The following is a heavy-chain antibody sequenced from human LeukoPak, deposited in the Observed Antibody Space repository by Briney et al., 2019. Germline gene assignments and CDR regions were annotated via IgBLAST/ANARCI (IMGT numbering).Heavy chain of an antibody. V-gene: IGHV4-4*07. D-gene: IGHD6-13*01. CDR1: GGSISSYY. J-gene: IGHJ5*02. CDR2: IYTSGST. Sequence: SETLSLTCTVSGGSISSYYWSWIRQPAGKGLERIGRIYTSGSTNYNPSLKSRVTMSVDTSKNQFSLKLSSVTAADTAVYYCARVSGSSSWSRPFDPWGQGTLVTVSS. CDR3: ARVSGSSSWSRPFDP.